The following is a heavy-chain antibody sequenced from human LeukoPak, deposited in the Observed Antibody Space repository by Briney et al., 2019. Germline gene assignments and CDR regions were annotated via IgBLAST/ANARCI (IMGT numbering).Heavy chain of an antibody. D-gene: IGHD3-22*01. CDR3: ASRSGYYDSSGYYYAHFDY. V-gene: IGHV3-48*01. Sequence: GGSLRLSCAASGFTFSSYSMNWVRQAPGKGLEWVSYISSSSSTIYYADSVKGRFTISGDNAKNSLYLQMNSLRAEDTAVYYCASRSGYYDSSGYYYAHFDYWGQGTLVTVSS. CDR2: ISSSSSTI. J-gene: IGHJ4*02. CDR1: GFTFSSYS.